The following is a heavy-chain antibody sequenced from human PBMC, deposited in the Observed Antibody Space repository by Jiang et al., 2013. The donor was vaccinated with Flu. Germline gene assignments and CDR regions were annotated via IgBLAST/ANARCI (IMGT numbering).Heavy chain of an antibody. Sequence: EVQLVESGGGLVKPGGSLRLSCAASGFTFSSYSMNWVRQAPGKGLEWVSSISSSSSYIYYADSVKGRFTISRDNAKNSLYLQMNSLRAEDTAVYYCARDLFGVVVDYYYYMTSGAKGPRSPSP. CDR1: GFTFSSYS. D-gene: IGHD3-3*01. V-gene: IGHV3-21*01. J-gene: IGHJ6*03. CDR3: ARDLFGVVVDYYYYMTS. CDR2: ISSSSSYI.